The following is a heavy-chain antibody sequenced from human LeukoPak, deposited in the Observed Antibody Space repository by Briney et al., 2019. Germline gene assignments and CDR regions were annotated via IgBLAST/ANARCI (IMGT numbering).Heavy chain of an antibody. V-gene: IGHV3-66*01. D-gene: IGHD3-3*01. CDR1: GFTVSSNY. Sequence: GGSLRLSCAASGFTVSSNYMSWVRQAPGKGLEWVSVIYSGGSTYYADSVKGRFTISRDNSKNTLYLQMNSLRAEDTAVYYCARVFDFWSYYFDYRGQGTLVTVSS. CDR2: IYSGGST. CDR3: ARVFDFWSYYFDY. J-gene: IGHJ4*02.